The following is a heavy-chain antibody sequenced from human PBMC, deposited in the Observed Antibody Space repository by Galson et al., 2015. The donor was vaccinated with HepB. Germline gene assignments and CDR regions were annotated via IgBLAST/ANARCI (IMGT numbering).Heavy chain of an antibody. CDR1: GFTFSSYG. CDR3: AKMTGLGY. CDR2: ISYDGSNK. D-gene: IGHD3-9*01. J-gene: IGHJ4*02. V-gene: IGHV3-30*18. Sequence: SLRLSCAASGFTFSSYGMHWVRQAPGKGLEWVAVISYDGSNKYYADSVKGRFTISRDNSKSTLYLQMNSLSAEDTAVYYCAKMTGLGYWGQGTLVTVSS.